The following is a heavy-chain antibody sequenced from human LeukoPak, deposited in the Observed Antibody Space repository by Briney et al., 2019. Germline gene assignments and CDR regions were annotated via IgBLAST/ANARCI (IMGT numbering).Heavy chain of an antibody. V-gene: IGHV3-9*01. Sequence: PGRSLRLSRAASGFTFDDYAMHWVRQAPGKGLEWVSGISWNSGSIGYADSVKGRFTISRDNAKNSLYLQMNSLRAEDTALYYCAKDYHLNRYSSGWPYYFDYWGQGTLVTVSS. D-gene: IGHD6-19*01. CDR2: ISWNSGSI. J-gene: IGHJ4*02. CDR1: GFTFDDYA. CDR3: AKDYHLNRYSSGWPYYFDY.